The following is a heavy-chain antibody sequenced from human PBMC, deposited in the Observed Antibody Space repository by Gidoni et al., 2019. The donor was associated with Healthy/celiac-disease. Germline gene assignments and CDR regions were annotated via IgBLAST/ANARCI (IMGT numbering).Heavy chain of an antibody. V-gene: IGHV3-21*01. CDR1: GFPFSSYS. CDR3: ARDLGYSYGYYFDY. Sequence: EVQLVESGGGLVKPGGSLRLSCAASGFPFSSYSMNWVRQAPGKGLEWVSSISSSSSYIYYADSVKGRFTISRDNAKNSLYLQMNSLRAEDTAVYYCARDLGYSYGYYFDYWGQGTLVTVSS. J-gene: IGHJ4*02. D-gene: IGHD5-18*01. CDR2: ISSSSSYI.